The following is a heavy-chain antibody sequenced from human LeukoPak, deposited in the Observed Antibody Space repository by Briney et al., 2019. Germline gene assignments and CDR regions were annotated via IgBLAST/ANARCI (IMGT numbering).Heavy chain of an antibody. V-gene: IGHV4-59*01. J-gene: IGHJ4*02. D-gene: IGHD6-6*01. CDR2: IYYSGST. CDR3: ARGKGSSSDY. CDR1: GGSISSYY. Sequence: PSETLSLTCTVSGGSISSYYWSWIRQPPGKGLEWIGYIYYSGSTNYNPSLKSRVTISVDTSKNQFSLKLSSVTAADTAVYYCARGKGSSSDYWGQGTQVTVSS.